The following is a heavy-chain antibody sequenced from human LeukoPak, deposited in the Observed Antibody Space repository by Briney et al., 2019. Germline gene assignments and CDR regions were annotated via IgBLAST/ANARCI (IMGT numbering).Heavy chain of an antibody. Sequence: SETLSLTCAAYGGSFSGYHWSWIRQPPGKGLEWIGEINHSGSTNYNPSLKSRVTISVDTSKNQFSLKLSSVTAADTAVYYCARLRYCSSTSCLLFDYWGQGTLVTVSS. D-gene: IGHD2-2*01. CDR2: INHSGST. CDR3: ARLRYCSSTSCLLFDY. J-gene: IGHJ4*02. V-gene: IGHV4-34*01. CDR1: GGSFSGYH.